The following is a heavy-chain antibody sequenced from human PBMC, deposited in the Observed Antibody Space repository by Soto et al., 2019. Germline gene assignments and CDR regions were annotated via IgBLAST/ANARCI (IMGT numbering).Heavy chain of an antibody. D-gene: IGHD3-10*01. CDR3: ARIGWGFGEWIYFDY. Sequence: QVQLQESGPGLVKPSETLSLTCTVSGGSISSYYWSWIRQPPGKGLEWIGYIYYSGSTNYNPSLKSRVTISVDTSKNQSSLKLSSVTAADTAVYYCARIGWGFGEWIYFDYWGQGTLVTVSS. J-gene: IGHJ4*02. CDR1: GGSISSYY. V-gene: IGHV4-59*08. CDR2: IYYSGST.